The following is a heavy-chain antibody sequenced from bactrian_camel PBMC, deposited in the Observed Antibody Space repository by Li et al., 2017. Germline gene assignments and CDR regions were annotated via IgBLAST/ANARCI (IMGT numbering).Heavy chain of an antibody. J-gene: IGHJ4*01. CDR3: AAEPRGSAY. CDR2: MDSGGGST. Sequence: KLVESAGGYVQPGGSLRPSCAASGFAFSGYDMNWVRQAPGKGLEWVSSMDSGGGSTYYADSVKGRFTMSRDNAKNTLYLQMNSLKTEDTAVYHCAAEPRGSAYWGQGTQVTVS. CDR1: GFAFSGYD. V-gene: IGHV3S40*01. D-gene: IGHD3*01.